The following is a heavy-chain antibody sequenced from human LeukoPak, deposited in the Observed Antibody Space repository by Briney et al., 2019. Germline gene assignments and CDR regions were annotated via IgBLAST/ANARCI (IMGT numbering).Heavy chain of an antibody. CDR3: ARDAGTSSPHFDY. D-gene: IGHD6-6*01. CDR1: GFTFSDYY. Sequence: GGSLRLSCAASGFTFSDYYMSWIRQAPGKGLEWLSYISDLSNNRYYADTVKGRFIISRDDAKNSVYLQMSSLRAEDTAVYYCARDAGTSSPHFDYWGQGTLVTVSS. V-gene: IGHV3-11*04. CDR2: ISDLSNNR. J-gene: IGHJ4*02.